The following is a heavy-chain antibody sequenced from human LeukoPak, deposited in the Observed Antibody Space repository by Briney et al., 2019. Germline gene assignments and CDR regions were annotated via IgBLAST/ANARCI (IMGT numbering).Heavy chain of an antibody. D-gene: IGHD1-7*01. J-gene: IGHJ5*02. Sequence: GGSLRLSCAASGFTFSNYWMHWVRQAPGKGLVWVSCINNDGSSTDYADSVKGRFTISRDNAKNTLYLQMNSLRAEDTAVHYCARPDLMRELRFDPWGQGTLVTVSS. CDR1: GFTFSNYW. CDR2: INNDGSST. V-gene: IGHV3-74*01. CDR3: ARPDLMRELRFDP.